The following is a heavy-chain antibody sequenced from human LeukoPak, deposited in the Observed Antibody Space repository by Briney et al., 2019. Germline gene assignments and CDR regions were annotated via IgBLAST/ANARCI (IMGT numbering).Heavy chain of an antibody. CDR1: GASITSYH. D-gene: IGHD2-2*01. CDR3: ARDQEHCSGTSCYPYWYHS. J-gene: IGHJ5*01. V-gene: IGHV4-4*07. CDR2: MCYSGNT. Sequence: PSEILSLTCTVSGASITSYHWSWIRQPAGKGLEWIGRMCYSGNTDYNPSLKSRLTMSIDTSKNQFSLKLSSVTAADTAVYFCARDQEHCSGTSCYPYWYHSWGQGTLVTVSS.